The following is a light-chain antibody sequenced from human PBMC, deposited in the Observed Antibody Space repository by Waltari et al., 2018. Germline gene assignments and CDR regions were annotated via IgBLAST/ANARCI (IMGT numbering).Light chain of an antibody. J-gene: IGKJ4*01. CDR2: DAS. Sequence: LYCRASQRVSSYLAWYEQKPGQAPRLLIYDASNRATGIPARFSGSGSGTDFTLTSSSLEPEDFAVYYCQQRSNWLTFGGGSKVESK. CDR1: QRVSSY. V-gene: IGKV3-11*01. CDR3: QQRSNWLT.